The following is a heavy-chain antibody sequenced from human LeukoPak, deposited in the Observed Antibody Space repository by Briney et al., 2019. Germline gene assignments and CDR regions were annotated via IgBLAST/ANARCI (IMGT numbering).Heavy chain of an antibody. CDR3: ARDAQAARPRRHYYMDV. CDR1: GFTFSSYA. D-gene: IGHD6-6*01. Sequence: PGRSLRLSCAASGFTFSSYAMHWVRQAPGKGLEWVAVISYDGSNKYYADSVKGRFTISRDNSKNTLYLQMNSLRAEDTAVYYCARDAQAARPRRHYYMDVWGKGTTVTVSS. CDR2: ISYDGSNK. V-gene: IGHV3-30-3*01. J-gene: IGHJ6*03.